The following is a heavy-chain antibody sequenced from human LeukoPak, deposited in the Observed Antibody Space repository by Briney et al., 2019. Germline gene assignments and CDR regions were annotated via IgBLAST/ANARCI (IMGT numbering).Heavy chain of an antibody. V-gene: IGHV4-4*07. CDR3: ARDYYDILTGDYYYYYYYMDV. D-gene: IGHD3-9*01. J-gene: IGHJ6*03. Sequence: SETLSLTCTVSGGSISSYYWSWIRQPAGKGLEWIGRIYTSGSTNYNPSLKSRVTMSVDTSKNQFSLELSSVTAADTAVYYCARDYYDILTGDYYYYYYYMDVWGKGTTVTVSS. CDR2: IYTSGST. CDR1: GGSISSYY.